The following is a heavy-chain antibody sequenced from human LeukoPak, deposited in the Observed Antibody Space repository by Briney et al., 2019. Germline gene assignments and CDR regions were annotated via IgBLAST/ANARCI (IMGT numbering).Heavy chain of an antibody. V-gene: IGHV1-18*01. J-gene: IGHJ4*02. D-gene: IGHD3-10*01. CDR2: ISVYNGNT. CDR3: ARDYGSGCPLDY. Sequence: AAVKVSFKASGYTFNNYGFSWVRQAPGQGLEWIGWISVYNGNTNYAQKLQGRVTMTTATSTSTAYMEVRILRSDDTAVYYCARDYGSGCPLDYWGQGTLVTVSS. CDR1: GYTFNNYG.